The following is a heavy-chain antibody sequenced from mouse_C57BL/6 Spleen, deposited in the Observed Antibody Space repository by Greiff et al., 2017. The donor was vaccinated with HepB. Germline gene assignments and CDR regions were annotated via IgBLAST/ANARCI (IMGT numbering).Heavy chain of an antibody. Sequence: QVQLQQSGAELVRPGASVTLSCKASGYTFTDYEMHWVKQTPVHGLEWIGAIDPETGGTAYNQKFKGKAILTADKSSSTAYMELRSLTSEDSAVYYCTRPCDYDSYYFDYWGQGTTLTVSS. J-gene: IGHJ2*01. CDR3: TRPCDYDSYYFDY. D-gene: IGHD2-4*01. CDR1: GYTFTDYE. CDR2: IDPETGGT. V-gene: IGHV1-15*01.